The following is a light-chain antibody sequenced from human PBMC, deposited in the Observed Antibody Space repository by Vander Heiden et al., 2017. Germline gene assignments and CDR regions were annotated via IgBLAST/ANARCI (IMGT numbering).Light chain of an antibody. V-gene: IGKV2-28*01. CDR3: MQALQTPKT. CDR1: HSLLHESGYNY. CDR2: VGS. Sequence: EIVLTQSPLSVPVTPGEPASISCWPSHSLLHESGYNYLDWYLQKPGQSPQLLIYVGSNRPSGVPDRFSGSGSGTNFTLKISRVEAEDVGVYYCMQALQTPKTFGQGTRVEIK. J-gene: IGKJ1*01.